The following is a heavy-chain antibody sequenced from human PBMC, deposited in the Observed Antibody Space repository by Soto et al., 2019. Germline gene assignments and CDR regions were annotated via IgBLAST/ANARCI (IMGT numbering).Heavy chain of an antibody. CDR1: GYTFGHFY. Sequence: QVQLVQSGAEVKKPGDSVKVSCKASGYTFGHFYITWVRQAPGQGLEWMGAISPHNRNTNYAEKFRGRGTMTTDTSKTTAYMELRSLRLDDTAVYYCARDEGGYDILTGFYRAHLFDQWGQGALVTVSS. CDR2: ISPHNRNT. CDR3: ARDEGGYDILTGFYRAHLFDQ. D-gene: IGHD3-9*01. V-gene: IGHV1-18*01. J-gene: IGHJ4*02.